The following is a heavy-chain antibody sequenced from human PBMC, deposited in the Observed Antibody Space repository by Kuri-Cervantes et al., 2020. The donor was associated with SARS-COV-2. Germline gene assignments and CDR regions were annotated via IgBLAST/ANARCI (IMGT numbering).Heavy chain of an antibody. CDR3: ARSSGDIVVVPVLDP. V-gene: IGHV4-61*08. CDR1: GGPISSGGYS. CDR2: IYYSGST. J-gene: IGHJ5*02. Sequence: SETLSLTCAVSGGPISSGGYSWSWIRQPPGKGLEWIGYIYYSGSTNYNPSLKSRVTISVDTSKNQFSLKLSSVTAADTAVYYCARSSGDIVVVPVLDPWGQGTLVTVSS. D-gene: IGHD2-2*01.